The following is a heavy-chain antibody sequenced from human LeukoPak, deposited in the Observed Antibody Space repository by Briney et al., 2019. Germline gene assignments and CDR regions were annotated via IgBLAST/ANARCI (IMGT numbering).Heavy chain of an antibody. CDR1: GYLFTGFY. CDR3: AKRGGPFSH. Sequence: ASVKVSCKTSGYLFTGFYIHWVRQVPGQGLEWMGWINPNNGDTQSAPKFQGRIAMTRVTSINTAYMEVSGLTPDDTAIYFCAKRGGPFSHWGQGTPVTV. J-gene: IGHJ4*02. V-gene: IGHV1-2*02. D-gene: IGHD4-23*01. CDR2: INPNNGDT.